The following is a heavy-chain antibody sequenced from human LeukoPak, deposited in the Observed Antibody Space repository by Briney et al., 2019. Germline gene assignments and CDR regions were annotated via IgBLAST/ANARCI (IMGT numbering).Heavy chain of an antibody. J-gene: IGHJ4*02. CDR1: GVPVATGTYY. Sequence: SETLSLTCTVSGVPVATGTYYWTWIRQPAGKGLEWIGRISTSGNTNYNPSLRGRATLSLNTSKTQVSLRLRSVSAADTAVYYCARERDISCGTHDYWGQGTLVTVSS. V-gene: IGHV4-61*02. CDR3: ARERDISCGTHDY. D-gene: IGHD2-21*01. CDR2: ISTSGNT.